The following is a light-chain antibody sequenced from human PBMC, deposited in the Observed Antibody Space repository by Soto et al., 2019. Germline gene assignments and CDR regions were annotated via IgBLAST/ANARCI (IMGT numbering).Light chain of an antibody. J-gene: IGKJ2*01. CDR2: AAS. Sequence: EIVMTQSPATLSVSPGERATLSCRASQSVSSKLVWYQQKPSQAPKLLLYAASTRATDIPVRFSGSGSGTECTLTISSLKSEDFAVYYCLQYKNSPYTCGQRTKLECK. CDR1: QSVSSK. CDR3: LQYKNSPYT. V-gene: IGKV3-15*01.